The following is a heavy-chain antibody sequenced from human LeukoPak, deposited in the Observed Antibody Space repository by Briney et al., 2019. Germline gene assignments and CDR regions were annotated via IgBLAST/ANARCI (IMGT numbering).Heavy chain of an antibody. CDR2: IYHSGGT. Sequence: SETLSLTCAVSGDSISRSGSSWSWVRQPPGKGLEWIGYIYHSGGTYYNPSLKSRVTISLDRSKNQFSLKLNSVTAADTAVYYCARDFIAQSPIPAFWGQGTLVSVSS. J-gene: IGHJ4*02. CDR3: ARDFIAQSPIPAF. CDR1: GDSISRSGSS. V-gene: IGHV4-30-2*01. D-gene: IGHD3-3*02.